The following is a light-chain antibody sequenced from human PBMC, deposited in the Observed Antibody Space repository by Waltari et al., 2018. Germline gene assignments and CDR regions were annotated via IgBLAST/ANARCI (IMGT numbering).Light chain of an antibody. CDR2: DVT. V-gene: IGLV2-8*01. CDR1: TSDVGGYNY. J-gene: IGLJ2*01. Sequence: QSALTQPPSASGSPGQSVTISCTGTTSDVGGYNYVHWYQQPPGKAPKLLIYDVTKRPSGVPDRFSASKSGDTASLTVSGLQAEDEADYYCSSFTPRTNVLFGGGTKLTVL. CDR3: SSFTPRTNVL.